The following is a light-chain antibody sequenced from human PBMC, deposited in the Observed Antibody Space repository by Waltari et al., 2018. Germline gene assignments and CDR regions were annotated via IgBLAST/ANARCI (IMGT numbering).Light chain of an antibody. Sequence: SVLTQPPSASGTPGQRVNISCSGTSSNIRRNSVNWYQQVPGTAPKLLIYNNSQRPSGVPDRFSGSKSGTSASLDISGLQSEDEADYYCAAWDDSLNGVFGGGTKLTVL. CDR2: NNS. CDR3: AAWDDSLNGV. CDR1: SSNIRRNS. V-gene: IGLV1-44*01. J-gene: IGLJ3*02.